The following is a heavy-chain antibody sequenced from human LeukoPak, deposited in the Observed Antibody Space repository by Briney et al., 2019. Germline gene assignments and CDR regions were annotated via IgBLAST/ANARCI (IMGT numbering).Heavy chain of an antibody. CDR2: MNPNSGNT. J-gene: IGHJ6*02. Sequence: ASVKVSRKASGYTFTSYHINWVRQATGQGLEWMGWMNPNSGNTGYAQKFQGRVTMTRNTSISTAYMELSSLRSEDTAVYYCARQITRITIFGVVIRYYGMDVWGQGTTVTVSS. V-gene: IGHV1-8*01. CDR1: GYTFTSYH. CDR3: ARQITRITIFGVVIRYYGMDV. D-gene: IGHD3-3*01.